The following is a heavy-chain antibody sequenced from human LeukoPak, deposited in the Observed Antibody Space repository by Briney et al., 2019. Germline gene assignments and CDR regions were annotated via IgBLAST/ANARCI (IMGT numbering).Heavy chain of an antibody. V-gene: IGHV3-23*01. CDR3: AKERHQQWLAPHYGMDV. J-gene: IGHJ6*02. CDR2: ISGSGGST. CDR1: GFTFSSYA. D-gene: IGHD6-19*01. Sequence: PGGSLRLSCAASGFTFSSYAMSWVRQAPGKGLEWVSAISGSGGSTYYADSVKGRFTISRDNSKNTLYLQMNSLRAEDTAVYYCAKERHQQWLAPHYGMDVWGQGTTVTVSS.